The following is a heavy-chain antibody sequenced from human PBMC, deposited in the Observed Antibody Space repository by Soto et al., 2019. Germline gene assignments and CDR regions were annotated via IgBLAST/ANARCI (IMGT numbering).Heavy chain of an antibody. CDR3: AHRQAAAGYFDY. CDR2: IYWDDDK. J-gene: IGHJ4*02. Sequence: QITLKESGPTLVKPTQTLTLTCTFSGFSLSTSGVGVGWIRQPPGKALEWLALIYWDDDKRYSPSLKSRLTITKDTAKSQVVLTMTDMDPVDTATYYCAHRQAAAGYFDYWGQGTLVTVSS. V-gene: IGHV2-5*02. CDR1: GFSLSTSGVG. D-gene: IGHD6-13*01.